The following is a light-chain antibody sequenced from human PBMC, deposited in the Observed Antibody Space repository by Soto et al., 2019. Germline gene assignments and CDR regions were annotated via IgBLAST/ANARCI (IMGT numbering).Light chain of an antibody. CDR1: SRDVGGYNY. CDR2: DVS. CDR3: CSYAGSVV. V-gene: IGLV2-11*01. J-gene: IGLJ2*01. Sequence: QSALTQPRSVSGSPGQSVTISCTGTSRDVGGYNYVSWYQQHPGKAPKLMIYDVSKRPSGVPDRFSGSKSGNTASLTISGLHAEDEADYYCCSYAGSVVFGGGTKLTVL.